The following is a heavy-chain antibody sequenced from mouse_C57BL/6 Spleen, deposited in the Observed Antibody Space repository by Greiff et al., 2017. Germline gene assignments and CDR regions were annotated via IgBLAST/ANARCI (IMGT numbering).Heavy chain of an antibody. CDR1: GYTFTSYW. D-gene: IGHD1-1*01. CDR3: ARSDYYGSSPWYFDV. Sequence: QVQLQQPGAELARPGTSVKLSCKASGYTFTSYWMHWVKQRPGQGLEWIGVIDPSDSYTNYNQKFKGKATLTVDTSSSTAYMQLSSLTSEDSAVYYCARSDYYGSSPWYFDVWGTGTTVTVSS. V-gene: IGHV1-59*01. J-gene: IGHJ1*03. CDR2: IDPSDSYT.